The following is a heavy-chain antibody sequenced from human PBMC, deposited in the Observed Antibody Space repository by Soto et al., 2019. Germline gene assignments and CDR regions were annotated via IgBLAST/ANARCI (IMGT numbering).Heavy chain of an antibody. Sequence: GGSLRLSCAASGFTFSNYAMSWVRLSPNKGLEWVSAISGSGGRTYYTDSVKGRFAISRDNSKNTLYLQMNSLRTEDTAIYYCVQEDQAYSYGRLWGQGTLVTVSS. D-gene: IGHD5-18*01. CDR1: GFTFSNYA. CDR3: VQEDQAYSYGRL. CDR2: ISGSGGRT. V-gene: IGHV3-23*01. J-gene: IGHJ4*02.